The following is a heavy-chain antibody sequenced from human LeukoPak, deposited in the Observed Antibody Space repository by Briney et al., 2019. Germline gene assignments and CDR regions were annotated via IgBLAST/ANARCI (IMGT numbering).Heavy chain of an antibody. CDR2: ISGSGGST. CDR1: GFTFSSYA. Sequence: PGGSLRLSCAASGFTFSSYAMSWVRQDPGTGLDWVSAISGSGGSTYYADSVKGRFTISRDNSKNTLYLQMNSLRAEDTAIYYCARTVAGDNWGQGTLVTVSS. D-gene: IGHD6-19*01. CDR3: ARTVAGDN. V-gene: IGHV3-23*01. J-gene: IGHJ4*02.